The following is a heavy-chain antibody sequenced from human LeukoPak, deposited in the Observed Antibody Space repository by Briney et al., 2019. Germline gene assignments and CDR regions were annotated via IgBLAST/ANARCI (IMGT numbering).Heavy chain of an antibody. D-gene: IGHD1-1*01. CDR1: GFTFNNYG. CDR2: ISSSSSYI. J-gene: IGHJ4*02. CDR3: ARAVQLERSDY. V-gene: IGHV3-21*01. Sequence: PGGSLRLSCAASGFTFNNYGMSWVRQAPGKGLEWVSSISSSSSYIYYADSVKGRFTISRDNAKNSLYLQMNSLRAEDTAVYYCARAVQLERSDYWGQGTLVTVSS.